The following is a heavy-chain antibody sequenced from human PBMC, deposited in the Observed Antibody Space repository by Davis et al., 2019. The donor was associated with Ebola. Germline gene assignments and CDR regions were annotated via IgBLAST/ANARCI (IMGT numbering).Heavy chain of an antibody. J-gene: IGHJ3*02. Sequence: ASVKVSCKVSGYTLTELSMHWVRQAPGKGLEWMGGFDPEDGETIYAQKFQGRVTMTEDTSTDTAYMELSSLRSEDTAVYYCATDRATYYDFWSARKRAFDIWGQGTMVTVSS. CDR3: ATDRATYYDFWSARKRAFDI. CDR2: FDPEDGET. CDR1: GYTLTELS. V-gene: IGHV1-24*01. D-gene: IGHD3-3*01.